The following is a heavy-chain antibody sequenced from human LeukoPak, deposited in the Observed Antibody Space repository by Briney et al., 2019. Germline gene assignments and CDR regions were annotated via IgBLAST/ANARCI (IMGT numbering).Heavy chain of an antibody. CDR3: ARGGKIALAGTRSPQYFQH. V-gene: IGHV3-11*04. CDR1: GFTFSDYN. Sequence: PGGSLRLSCAASGFTFSDYNMRWIRQAPGKGLEWVSSISRSGSTKYYADSVKGRFTISRDNSKNTLFLQMNSLRPEDTAVYYCARGGKIALAGTRSPQYFQHWGQGTLVTVSS. J-gene: IGHJ1*01. CDR2: ISRSGSTK. D-gene: IGHD6-19*01.